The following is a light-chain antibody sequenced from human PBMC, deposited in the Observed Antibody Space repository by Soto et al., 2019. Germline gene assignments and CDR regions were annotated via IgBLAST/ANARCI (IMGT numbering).Light chain of an antibody. CDR2: AVS. J-gene: IGLJ1*01. Sequence: QSALTQPASVSGSPGQSITISCSGTSSDIGSYNHVAWYQQFPGKSPKLMIYAVSDRPSGVSDRFSGSKSGITASLTISGLQTEDEADYYCCSYAGSYSYVFGTGTKVTVL. V-gene: IGLV2-14*03. CDR3: CSYAGSYSYV. CDR1: SSDIGSYNH.